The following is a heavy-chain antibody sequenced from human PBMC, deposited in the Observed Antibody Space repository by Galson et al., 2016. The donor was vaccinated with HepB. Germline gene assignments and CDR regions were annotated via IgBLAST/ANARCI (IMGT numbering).Heavy chain of an antibody. D-gene: IGHD2-2*01. CDR2: IWYDGNNK. V-gene: IGHV3-33*01. CDR1: GFIFSDYG. Sequence: SLRLSCAASGFIFSDYGMYWVRQAPGKGLEWVAIIWYDGNNKYYEDSVKGRFTISRDNSKNPLYLQMNSLRAEDTAVYYCARERYSSKWYPSGPLDSWGQGTLVTVSS. J-gene: IGHJ4*02. CDR3: ARERYSSKWYPSGPLDS.